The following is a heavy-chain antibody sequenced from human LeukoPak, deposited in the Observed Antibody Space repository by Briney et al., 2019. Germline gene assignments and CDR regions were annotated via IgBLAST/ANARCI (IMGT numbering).Heavy chain of an antibody. CDR1: GFTFSPAW. J-gene: IGHJ4*02. CDR3: ARDGSAYNFDY. V-gene: IGHV3-74*01. D-gene: IGHD5-24*01. Sequence: PGGSLRLSCAASGFTFSPAWMHWVRQAPGKGLEWVSRINNDGSYINYADSVKGRFTISRDNAKSTLSLQMNSLRAEDTAVYFCARDGSAYNFDYWGQGVLVTVSS. CDR2: INNDGSYI.